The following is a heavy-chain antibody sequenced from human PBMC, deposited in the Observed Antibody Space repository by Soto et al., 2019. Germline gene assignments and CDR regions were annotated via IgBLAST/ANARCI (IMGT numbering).Heavy chain of an antibody. J-gene: IGHJ3*02. D-gene: IGHD3-22*01. V-gene: IGHV1-46*01. CDR1: GYTFTSYY. CDR3: ARDSGYYDSSGYYGDAFDI. CDR2: INPSGGST. Sequence: ASVKVSCKASGYTFTSYYMHWVRQAPGQGLDWMGIINPSGGSTSYAQKFQGRVTMTRDTSTSTVYMELSSLRSEDTAVYYCARDSGYYDSSGYYGDAFDIWGQGTMVTVSS.